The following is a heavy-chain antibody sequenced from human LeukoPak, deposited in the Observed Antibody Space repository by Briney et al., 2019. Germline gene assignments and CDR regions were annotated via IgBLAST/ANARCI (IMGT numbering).Heavy chain of an antibody. Sequence: GESLKISCKGSGYSFTSYWISWVRQMPGKGLEWMGRIDPSDSYTNYSPSFQGHVTISADKSISTAYLQWSSLKASDTAMYYCARHGVVVTATQTNWFDPWGHGTLVTVSS. D-gene: IGHD2-21*02. CDR1: GYSFTSYW. J-gene: IGHJ5*02. CDR2: IDPSDSYT. V-gene: IGHV5-10-1*01. CDR3: ARHGVVVTATQTNWFDP.